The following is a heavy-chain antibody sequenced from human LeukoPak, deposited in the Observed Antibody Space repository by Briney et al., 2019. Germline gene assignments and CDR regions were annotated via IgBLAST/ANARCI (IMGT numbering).Heavy chain of an antibody. Sequence: ASVNVSFTASGYTFTIYGISWVRQAPGQGLEWMGWISAYNGNTNYAQKLQGRVTMTTDTSTSTAYMELRSLRSDDTAVYYCARSYSSRPNDYWGQGTLVTVSS. CDR2: ISAYNGNT. CDR1: GYTFTIYG. V-gene: IGHV1-18*01. CDR3: ARSYSSRPNDY. J-gene: IGHJ4*02. D-gene: IGHD6-13*01.